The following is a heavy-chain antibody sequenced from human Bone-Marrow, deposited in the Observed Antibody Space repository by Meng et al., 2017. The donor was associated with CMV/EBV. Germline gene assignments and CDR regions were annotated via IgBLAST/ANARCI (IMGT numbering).Heavy chain of an antibody. CDR2: IYYSGSN. J-gene: IGHJ4*02. Sequence: SETLSLTCTVSGGSISSGGYYWSWIRQHPGKGLEWIGYIYYSGSNYYNPSLKSRVTISVDTSKNQFSLKLSSVTAADTAVYYCARERGVIGAFGYWGQGTLVTVSS. D-gene: IGHD3-16*02. V-gene: IGHV4-31*03. CDR1: GGSISSGGYY. CDR3: ARERGVIGAFGY.